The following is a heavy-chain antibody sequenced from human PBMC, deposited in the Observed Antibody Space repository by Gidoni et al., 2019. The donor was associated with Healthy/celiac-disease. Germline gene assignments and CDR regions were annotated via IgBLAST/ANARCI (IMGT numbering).Heavy chain of an antibody. CDR3: AKEFGGWLQRSRFDY. CDR1: GCTFSSYA. Sequence: EVQLWESGGGLVQPGGSLRLSCAASGCTFSSYAMSWVRQAPGKGLEWVSANSSSGGSKYYADSVKGRFNITRDNSKNTLYLQMNSLRAEDTAVYYCAKEFGGWLQRSRFDYWGQGTLVTVSS. D-gene: IGHD3-10*01. J-gene: IGHJ4*02. V-gene: IGHV3-23*01. CDR2: NSSSGGSK.